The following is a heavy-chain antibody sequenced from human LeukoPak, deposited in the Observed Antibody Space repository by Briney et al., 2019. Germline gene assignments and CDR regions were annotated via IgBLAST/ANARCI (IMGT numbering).Heavy chain of an antibody. V-gene: IGHV4-34*01. Sequence: SETLSLTCAVYGGSFSGYYWSWIRQPPGKGLEWIGEINHSGSTNYNPSLKSRVTISVDTSKNQFSLKLSSVTAADTAVYYCARVRYGGNSYYFDYWGQGTLVTVSS. CDR3: ARVRYGGNSYYFDY. CDR2: INHSGST. CDR1: GGSFSGYY. J-gene: IGHJ4*02. D-gene: IGHD4-23*01.